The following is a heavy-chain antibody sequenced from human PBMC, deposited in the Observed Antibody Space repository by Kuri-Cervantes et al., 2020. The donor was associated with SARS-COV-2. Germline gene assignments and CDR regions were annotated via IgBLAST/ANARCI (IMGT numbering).Heavy chain of an antibody. CDR3: AKDKEGDYGDYELDY. D-gene: IGHD4-17*01. CDR1: GFTFSSYA. V-gene: IGHV3-30*04. J-gene: IGHJ4*02. CDR2: ISYDGGNK. Sequence: LSLTCAASGFTFSSYAMHWVRQAPGKGLEWVAVISYDGGNKYYADSVKGRFTISRDNSKNTLYLQMNSLRAEDTAVYYCAKDKEGDYGDYELDYWGQGTLVTVSS.